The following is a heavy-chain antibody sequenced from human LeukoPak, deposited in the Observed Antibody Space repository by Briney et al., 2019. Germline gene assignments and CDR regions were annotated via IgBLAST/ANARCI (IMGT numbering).Heavy chain of an antibody. CDR3: AKRGVVIRVILVGFHKEAYYFDS. CDR2: IIDSGGST. Sequence: GGSLRLSCAVSGVTLSNYGMSWVRQAPGKGLEWVAGIIDSGGSTKYADSVKGRFTISRDNPKNTLYLQMKSLRAEDTAVYFCAKRGVVIRVILVGFHKEAYYFDSWGQGALVTVSS. D-gene: IGHD3-22*01. V-gene: IGHV3-23*01. CDR1: GVTLSNYG. J-gene: IGHJ4*01.